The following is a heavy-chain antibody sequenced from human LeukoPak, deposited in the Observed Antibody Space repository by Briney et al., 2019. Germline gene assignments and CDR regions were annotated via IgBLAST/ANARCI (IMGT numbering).Heavy chain of an antibody. J-gene: IGHJ4*02. CDR1: GFTFSSYN. CDR2: ISSSSSTM. Sequence: PGGSLRLSCVASGFTFSSYNINWVRQAPGKGLEWVSYISSSSSTMHHADSVKGRFTISRDNAKNSLYLQMNSLRDEDTAVYYCARAVSGYIYGYGYWGQGTLVTVSS. V-gene: IGHV3-48*02. D-gene: IGHD5-18*01. CDR3: ARAVSGYIYGYGY.